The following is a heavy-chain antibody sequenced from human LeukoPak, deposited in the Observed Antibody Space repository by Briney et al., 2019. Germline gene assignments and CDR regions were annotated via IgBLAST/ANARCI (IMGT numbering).Heavy chain of an antibody. CDR3: ARDSVGDAFDI. D-gene: IGHD3-10*01. CDR2: ISSSSSYI. Sequence: GGSLRLSCAASGFTFSSYSMNWVRQAPGKGLEWVSSISSSSSYIYYADSVKGRFTISRDNAKNSLYLQMNSLRAEDTAVYYCARDSVGDAFDIGGQGTMVTVSS. CDR1: GFTFSSYS. J-gene: IGHJ3*02. V-gene: IGHV3-21*01.